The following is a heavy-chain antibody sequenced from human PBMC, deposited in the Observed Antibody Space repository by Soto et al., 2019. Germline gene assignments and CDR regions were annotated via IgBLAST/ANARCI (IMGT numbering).Heavy chain of an antibody. CDR2: ISYDGSNK. CDR3: ARDRGRSDIVVVVAETYYYYGMDV. D-gene: IGHD2-15*01. CDR1: GFTFSSYA. J-gene: IGHJ6*02. V-gene: IGHV3-30-3*01. Sequence: GGSLRLSCAASGFTFSSYAMHWVRQAPGKGLEWVAVISYDGSNKYYADSVKGRFTISRDNSKNTLYLQMNSLRAEDTAVYYCARDRGRSDIVVVVAETYYYYGMDVWGQGTTVTVSS.